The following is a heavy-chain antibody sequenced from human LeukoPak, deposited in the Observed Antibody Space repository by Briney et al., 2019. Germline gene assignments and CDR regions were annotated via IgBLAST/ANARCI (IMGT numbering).Heavy chain of an antibody. V-gene: IGHV3-11*01. Sequence: GGSLRLSCAASGFTFSDYYMSWIRQAPGKGLEWVSYISSSGSTIYYADSVKGRFTISRDNAKNSLYLQMNSLRAEDTAVYYCARDLWSMPNDAFDIWGQGTMVTVSS. CDR1: GFTFSDYY. J-gene: IGHJ3*02. D-gene: IGHD3-3*01. CDR2: ISSSGSTI. CDR3: ARDLWSMPNDAFDI.